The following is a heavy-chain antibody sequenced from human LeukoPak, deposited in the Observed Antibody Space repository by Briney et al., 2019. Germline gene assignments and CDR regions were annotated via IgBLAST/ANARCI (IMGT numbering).Heavy chain of an antibody. CDR3: AGGTTNTKGAFDM. V-gene: IGHV1-46*01. CDR1: GYTLTNYY. Sequence: ASVKVSCKASGYTLTNYYIHWVRQAPGKGLEWMGIFNPSGSSTSYAQKFQGRVTMTRDTSTSTVYMELSSLRSEDTAVYYCAGGTTNTKGAFDMWGQGTMVTVSS. D-gene: IGHD2-8*01. CDR2: FNPSGSST. J-gene: IGHJ3*02.